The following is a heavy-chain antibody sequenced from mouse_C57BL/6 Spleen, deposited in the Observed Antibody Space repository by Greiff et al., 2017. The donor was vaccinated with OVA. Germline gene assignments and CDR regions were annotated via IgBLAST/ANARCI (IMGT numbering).Heavy chain of an antibody. CDR3: ARGIGADY. V-gene: IGHV1-26*01. CDR1: GYTFTDYY. Sequence: EVQLQQSGPELVKPGASVKISCKASGYTFTDYYMNWVKQSPGQSLEWIGDINPNNGGTSYNQKFKGKATLAVDKSSSTAYMELRSLASEDSAVYYCARGIGADYWGQGTTLTVSS. J-gene: IGHJ2*01. CDR2: INPNNGGT.